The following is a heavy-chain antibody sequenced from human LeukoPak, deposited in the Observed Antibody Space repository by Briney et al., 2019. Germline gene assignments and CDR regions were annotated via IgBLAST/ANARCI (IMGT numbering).Heavy chain of an antibody. CDR3: ARSYSNHLFGMDV. J-gene: IGHJ6*02. CDR2: IYSGGST. V-gene: IGHV3-66*01. Sequence: SGGSLRLSCAASGFIVSSYYMTWVRQAPGKGLEWVSVIYSGGSTYYADSVKGRVAISRDNSKNTVFLRMNSVRAEDTAVYYCARSYSNHLFGMDVWGQGTTVTVSS. D-gene: IGHD4-11*01. CDR1: GFIVSSYY.